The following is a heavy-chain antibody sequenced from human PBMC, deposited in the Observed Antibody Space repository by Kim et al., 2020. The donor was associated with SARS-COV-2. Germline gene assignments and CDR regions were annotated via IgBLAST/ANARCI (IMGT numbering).Heavy chain of an antibody. Sequence: SETLSLTCTVSGYSISSGYYWGWIRQPPGKGLEWIGSIYHSGSTYYNPSLKSRVTISVDTSKNQFSLKLSSVTAADTAVYYCATHRAAAGPFYYWGQGTLVTVSS. D-gene: IGHD6-13*01. V-gene: IGHV4-38-2*02. CDR2: IYHSGST. CDR1: GYSISSGYY. CDR3: ATHRAAAGPFYY. J-gene: IGHJ4*02.